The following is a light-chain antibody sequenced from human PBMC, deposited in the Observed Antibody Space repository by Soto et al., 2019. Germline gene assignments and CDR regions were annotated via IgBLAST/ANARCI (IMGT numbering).Light chain of an antibody. J-gene: IGLJ2*01. CDR1: SSNIGAGYN. V-gene: IGLV1-40*01. CDR2: GDI. CDR3: QSYDSSLRGVL. Sequence: QSVLTQPPSVSGAPGQRVTISCTGSSSNIGAGYNVHWYQQLPGTAPKLLIYGDIDRPSGVPDRFSGSKSGTSASLAITGLQAEDEADYYCQSYDSSLRGVLFGGGTNVTVL.